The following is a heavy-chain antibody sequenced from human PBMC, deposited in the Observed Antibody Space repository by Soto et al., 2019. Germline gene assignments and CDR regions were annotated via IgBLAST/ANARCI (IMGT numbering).Heavy chain of an antibody. D-gene: IGHD3-22*01. CDR1: GFTFGDYA. Sequence: PGGSLRLSCTASGFTFGDYAMSWVRQAPGKGLEWVGFIRSKAYGGTTEYAASVKGRFTISRDDSKSIAYLQMNSLKTEDTAVYYCTRDYDYYDSSGYRMGRYYYYYYGMDDWGQGTTVAVSS. CDR2: IRSKAYGGTT. CDR3: TRDYDYYDSSGYRMGRYYYYYYGMDD. V-gene: IGHV3-49*04. J-gene: IGHJ6*02.